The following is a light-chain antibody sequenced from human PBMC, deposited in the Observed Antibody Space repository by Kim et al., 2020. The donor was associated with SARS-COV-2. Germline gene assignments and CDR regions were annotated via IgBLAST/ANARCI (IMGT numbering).Light chain of an antibody. CDR1: QGICMA. Sequence: SASVGDRVTNTCRASQGICMALSWYQQKPGKAPKLLIYDASILESGVPSRFSGSGSGTDFTLTSSCLQPEDFATYYCQQFNSYPYTVGQGTKLEI. CDR3: QQFNSYPYT. J-gene: IGKJ2*01. CDR2: DAS. V-gene: IGKV1-13*02.